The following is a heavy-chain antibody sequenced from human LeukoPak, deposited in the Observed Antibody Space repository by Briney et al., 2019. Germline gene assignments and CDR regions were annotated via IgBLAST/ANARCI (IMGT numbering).Heavy chain of an antibody. V-gene: IGHV4-34*01. J-gene: IGHJ4*02. D-gene: IGHD5-24*01. CDR3: ARGKRGDGYKPPDY. Sequence: NPSETLSLTCAVYGGSFSGYYWSWIRQPPGKGLEWIGEMNHSGSTNYNPSLKSRVTISVDTSKNQFSLKLSSVTAADTAVYYCARGKRGDGYKPPDYWGQGTLVTVSS. CDR1: GGSFSGYY. CDR2: MNHSGST.